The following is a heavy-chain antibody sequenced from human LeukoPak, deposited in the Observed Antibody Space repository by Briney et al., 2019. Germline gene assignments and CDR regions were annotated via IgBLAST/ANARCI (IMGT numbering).Heavy chain of an antibody. V-gene: IGHV1-2*04. CDR1: GYTFTSYG. Sequence: GASVKVSCKASGYTFTSYGISWVRQAPGQGLEWMGWINPNSGGTNYAQKFQGWVTMTRDTSISTAYMELSRLRSDDTAVYYCARGRSVRNVLLWFGELFADFDYWGQGTLVTVSS. CDR2: INPNSGGT. CDR3: ARGRSVRNVLLWFGELFADFDY. D-gene: IGHD3-10*01. J-gene: IGHJ4*02.